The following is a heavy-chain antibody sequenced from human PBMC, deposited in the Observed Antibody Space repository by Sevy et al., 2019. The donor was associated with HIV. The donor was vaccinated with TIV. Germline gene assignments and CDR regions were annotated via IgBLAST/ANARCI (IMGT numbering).Heavy chain of an antibody. CDR3: TRGRECEVTSFLAH. J-gene: IGHJ4*02. D-gene: IGHD4-17*01. CDR2: ISANGDNA. V-gene: IGHV3-30-3*01. CDR1: GFAFRTYA. Sequence: GGSLRLSCAASGFAFRTYAFHWVRQAPGRGLEWVGLISANGDNAFYANSVKGRFTISRDNSMNTLYLQLNNLTPDDTAVYYCTRGRECEVTSFLAHWGQGTLVTVSS.